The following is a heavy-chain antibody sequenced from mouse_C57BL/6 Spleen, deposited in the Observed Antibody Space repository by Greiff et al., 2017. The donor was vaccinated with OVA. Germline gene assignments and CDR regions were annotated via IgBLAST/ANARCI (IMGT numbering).Heavy chain of an antibody. J-gene: IGHJ3*01. CDR2: IWSGGST. D-gene: IGHD2-4*01. CDR3: ARNVDYDEAWFAY. CDR1: GFSLTSYC. V-gene: IGHV2-2*01. Sequence: VPLVESGPGLVQPSQSLSITCPVSGFSLTSYCVPWVRQSPGKGLAWLGVIWSGGSTDYNAAFISRLSISKDNSKSQVFFKMNSLQADDTAIYYCARNVDYDEAWFAYWGQGTLVTVSA.